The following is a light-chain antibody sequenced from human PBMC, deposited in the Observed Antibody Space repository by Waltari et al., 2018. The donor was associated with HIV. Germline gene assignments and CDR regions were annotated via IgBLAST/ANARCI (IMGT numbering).Light chain of an antibody. CDR3: QTWDTGPV. V-gene: IGLV4-69*01. J-gene: IGLJ3*02. CDR2: LKSDGSH. CDR1: GGLSSYA. Sequence: QLVLTQSPSPSAFLGASVKITCTLNGGLSSYAIAWHQPQPEKGPRYLMKLKSDGSHNREDEIPDRFSASNAGADHHLTISSLQSEDEGYYYCQTWDTGPVFGGGTKLTVL.